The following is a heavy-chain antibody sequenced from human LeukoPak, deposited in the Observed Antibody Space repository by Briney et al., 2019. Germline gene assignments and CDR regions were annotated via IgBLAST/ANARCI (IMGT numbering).Heavy chain of an antibody. Sequence: GSVKVSCKASGYTFTSYYMHWVRQAPGQGLEWMGIINPSGGSTSYAQKFQGRVTMTRDTSTSTVYMELSSLRSEDTAVYYCARAVFGGDSWYYFDYWGQGTLVTVSS. CDR2: INPSGGST. J-gene: IGHJ4*02. V-gene: IGHV1-46*01. D-gene: IGHD2-21*02. CDR1: GYTFTSYY. CDR3: ARAVFGGDSWYYFDY.